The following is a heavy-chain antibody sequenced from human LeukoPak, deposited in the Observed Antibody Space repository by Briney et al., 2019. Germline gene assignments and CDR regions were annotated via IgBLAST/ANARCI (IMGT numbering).Heavy chain of an antibody. D-gene: IGHD6-13*01. Sequence: GASVKVSCKASGGTFSSYAISWVRQAPGQGLEWMGGIIPIFGTANYAQKFQGRVTITADESTSTAYMELSSLRSEDTAVYYCASPAGSVYSSSWYGDYYWGQGTLVTVSS. CDR2: IIPIFGTA. CDR1: GGTFSSYA. CDR3: ASPAGSVYSSSWYGDYY. V-gene: IGHV1-69*13. J-gene: IGHJ4*02.